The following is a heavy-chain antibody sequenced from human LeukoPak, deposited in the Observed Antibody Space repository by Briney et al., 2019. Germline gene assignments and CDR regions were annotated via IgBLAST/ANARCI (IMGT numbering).Heavy chain of an antibody. CDR2: INHSGST. CDR3: ARGGLYSSRWYVEGDANWFDP. J-gene: IGHJ5*02. D-gene: IGHD6-13*01. V-gene: IGHV4-34*01. CDR1: GGSFSGYY. Sequence: SETLSLTCAVYGGSFSGYYWSWIRQPPGKGLEWIGEINHSGSTNYNPSLKSRVTISVDTSKNQFSLKLSSVTAADTAVYYCARGGLYSSRWYVEGDANWFDPWGQGTVVTVSS.